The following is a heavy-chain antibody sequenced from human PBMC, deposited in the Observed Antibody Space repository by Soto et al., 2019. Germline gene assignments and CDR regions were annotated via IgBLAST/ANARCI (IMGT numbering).Heavy chain of an antibody. CDR3: ARGGGNIGVATKKDHYYYYYMDV. CDR2: INPNSGGT. Sequence: ASVKVSCKASGYTFTGYYMHWVRQAPGQGLEWMGWINPNSGGTNYAQKFQGWVTMTRDTSISTAYMELSRLRSDDTAVYYCARGGGNIGVATKKDHYYYYYMDVWGKGTTVTVSS. CDR1: GYTFTGYY. D-gene: IGHD5-12*01. V-gene: IGHV1-2*04. J-gene: IGHJ6*03.